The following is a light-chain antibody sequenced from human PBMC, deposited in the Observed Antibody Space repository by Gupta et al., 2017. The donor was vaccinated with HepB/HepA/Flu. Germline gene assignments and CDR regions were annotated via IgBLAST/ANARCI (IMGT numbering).Light chain of an antibody. J-gene: IGLJ1*01. V-gene: IGLV1-44*01. CDR1: SSYLGSTT. CDR2: SNN. Sequence: SVPTQPPSASGPPGQRVTIALSGSSSYLGSTTVNWYQQLPGKAPNLLIYSNNPRSSGVPDRISGSKSGTSASLAINRLQAEDAADYYCAAWDDSRNGYVFGTGTKVTVL. CDR3: AAWDDSRNGYV.